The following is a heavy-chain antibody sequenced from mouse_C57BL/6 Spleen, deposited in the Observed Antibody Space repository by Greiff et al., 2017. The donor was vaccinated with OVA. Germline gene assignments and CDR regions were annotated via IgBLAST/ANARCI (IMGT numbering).Heavy chain of an antibody. CDR2: IDPETGGT. J-gene: IGHJ4*01. Sequence: VQLQQSGAELVRPGASVTLSCKASGYTFTDYDMHWVKQTPVHGLEWIGAIDPETGGTAYNQKFKGKAILTAEKSSSTAYMELRSLTSEDSAVYYCTRGPPSMDYWGQGTSVTVSS. CDR1: GYTFTDYD. CDR3: TRGPPSMDY. V-gene: IGHV1-15*01.